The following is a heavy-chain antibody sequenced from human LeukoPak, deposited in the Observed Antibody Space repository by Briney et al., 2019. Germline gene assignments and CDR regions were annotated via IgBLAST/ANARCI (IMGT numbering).Heavy chain of an antibody. CDR3: ARGNWNPDF. J-gene: IGHJ4*02. D-gene: IGHD1-1*01. CDR2: IYSDGSTT. CDR1: GFTFSSYW. V-gene: IGHV3-74*01. Sequence: GGSLRLSCAASGFTFSSYWMHWVRQAPVKGVAWVSRIYSDGSTTNYADSVKGRFTISRDNAKNTVYLQMNSLRAEDTAVYYCARGNWNPDFWGQGTLVTVSS.